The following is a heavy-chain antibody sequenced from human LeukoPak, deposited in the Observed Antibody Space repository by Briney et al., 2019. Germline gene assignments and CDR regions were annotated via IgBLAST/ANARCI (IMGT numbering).Heavy chain of an antibody. CDR1: GYTFTKHP. J-gene: IGHJ4*02. Sequence: ASVRVSCTTSGYTFTKHPMHWVRQAPGQRLEWMGWISSDSGNTKYSEKVQGRVAITRDTTASTAYMELNSLTSEDTALYYCAPLIGAYFDYWGQGTLVTVSS. V-gene: IGHV1-3*04. D-gene: IGHD3-10*01. CDR2: ISSDSGNT. CDR3: APLIGAYFDY.